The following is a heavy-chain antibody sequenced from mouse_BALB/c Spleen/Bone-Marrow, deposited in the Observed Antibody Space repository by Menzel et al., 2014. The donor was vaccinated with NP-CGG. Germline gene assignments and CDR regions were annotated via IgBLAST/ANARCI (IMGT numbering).Heavy chain of an antibody. V-gene: IGHV7-3*02. CDR2: IRNKANGYTT. Sequence: DVMLVESGGGLVQPGGSLRLSCAPSGFTFTDYYMNWVRQPPGKALEWLGFIRNKANGYTTEYSASVKGRFTISRDNSQSILYLQMNTLRAEDSATYYCARDKGGILFGYWGQGTTLTVSS. J-gene: IGHJ2*01. CDR3: ARDKGGILFGY. CDR1: GFTFTDYY. D-gene: IGHD1-1*02.